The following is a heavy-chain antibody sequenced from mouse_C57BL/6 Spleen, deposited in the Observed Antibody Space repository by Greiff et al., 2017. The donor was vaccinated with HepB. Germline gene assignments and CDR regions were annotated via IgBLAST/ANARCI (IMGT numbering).Heavy chain of an antibody. Sequence: EVKLQESGPGLVKPSQSLSLTCSVTGYSITSGYYWNWIRQFPGNKLEWMGYISYDGSNNYNPSLKNRISITRDTSKNQFFLKLNSVTTEDTATYYCARGGYYGSSYFSYWYFDVWGTGTTVTVSS. CDR3: ARGGYYGSSYFSYWYFDV. J-gene: IGHJ1*03. D-gene: IGHD1-1*01. V-gene: IGHV3-6*01. CDR1: GYSITSGYY. CDR2: ISYDGSN.